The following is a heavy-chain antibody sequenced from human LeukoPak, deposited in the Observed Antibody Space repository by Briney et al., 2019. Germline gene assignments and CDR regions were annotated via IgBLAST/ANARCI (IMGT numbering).Heavy chain of an antibody. CDR3: ARRITTLRYYGMDV. CDR1: GGSISSGSYY. V-gene: IGHV4-61*02. Sequence: SQTLSLTCTVSGGSISSGSYYWSWIRQPAGKGLEWIGRIYTSGSTNYNPSLKSRVTISVDTSKNQFSLKLSSVTAADTAVYYCARRITTLRYYGMDVWGQGTTVTVSS. CDR2: IYTSGST. D-gene: IGHD3-10*01. J-gene: IGHJ6*02.